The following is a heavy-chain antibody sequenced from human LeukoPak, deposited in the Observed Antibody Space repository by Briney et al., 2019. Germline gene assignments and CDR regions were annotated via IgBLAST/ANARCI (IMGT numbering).Heavy chain of an antibody. J-gene: IGHJ6*03. CDR1: GFSFSAYS. D-gene: IGHD5-18*01. V-gene: IGHV3-21*04. CDR2: IGRNTSYR. CDR3: AKGGYSNGRYYYYYMDV. Sequence: PGGSLRLSCAASGFSFSAYSMIWVRQAPGKGLEWVSSIGRNTSYRYYADSVKGRFTISRDNAKTSLYLQMNSLRAEDTAVYYCAKGGYSNGRYYYYYMDVWGEGTTVIVSS.